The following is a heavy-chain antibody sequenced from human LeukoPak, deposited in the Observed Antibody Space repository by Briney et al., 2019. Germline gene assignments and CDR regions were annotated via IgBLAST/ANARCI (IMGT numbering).Heavy chain of an antibody. CDR1: GFTFSSYA. V-gene: IGHV3-23*01. Sequence: GGSLRLSCAASGFTFSSYAMSWVRQAPGKGLEWVSAISGSGDSTYYADSVKGRFTISRDNSKNTLYLQMNSLRAEDTAVYYCAKDDGSGSYYLYYFDYWGQGTLVTVSS. J-gene: IGHJ4*02. CDR3: AKDDGSGSYYLYYFDY. D-gene: IGHD3-10*01. CDR2: ISGSGDST.